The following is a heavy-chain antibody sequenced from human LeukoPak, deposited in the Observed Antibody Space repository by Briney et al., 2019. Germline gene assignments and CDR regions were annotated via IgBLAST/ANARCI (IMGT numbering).Heavy chain of an antibody. V-gene: IGHV1-2*04. CDR3: ARDPGGLPGYSSRPFDY. J-gene: IGHJ4*02. Sequence: ASVKVSCKASGDTFTGYYMHWVRQAPGQRLEWMGWINPNSGGTNYAQKFQGWVTMTRDTSVSTAYMELSRLRSDDTAVYYCARDPGGLPGYSSRPFDYWGQGTLVTASS. CDR2: INPNSGGT. D-gene: IGHD6-13*01. CDR1: GDTFTGYY.